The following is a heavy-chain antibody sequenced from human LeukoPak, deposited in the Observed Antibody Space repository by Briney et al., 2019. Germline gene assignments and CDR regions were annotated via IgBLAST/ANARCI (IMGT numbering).Heavy chain of an antibody. CDR2: IYTSGST. D-gene: IGHD2-15*01. CDR1: GGSINSYY. CDR3: ARGPGCDGGSCFPGYSFDY. J-gene: IGHJ4*02. Sequence: SETLSLTCTASGGSINSYYWSWARQPAGKGLEWIGRIYTSGSTNYNPSLKSRVTMSVDTSKNQFSLKLISVTAADTAVYYCARGPGCDGGSCFPGYSFDYWGQGALVTVSS. V-gene: IGHV4-4*07.